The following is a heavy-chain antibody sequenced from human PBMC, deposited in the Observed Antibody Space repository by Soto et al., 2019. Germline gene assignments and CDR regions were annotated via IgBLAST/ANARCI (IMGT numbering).Heavy chain of an antibody. CDR1: GFSLRTTGVG. CDR2: IYWNDDK. CDR3: AHTWGLPFDH. J-gene: IGHJ4*02. Sequence: HITLTESGPTLVKPTQTLTLTCTYSGFSLRTTGVGVGWVRQPPGKALEWLAIIYWNDDKHYSPSLKSRFTLTSHISKSHVVLTMTNMHPVDTATYYCAHTWGLPFDHWGQGTLVIVSS. V-gene: IGHV2-5*01. D-gene: IGHD3-16*01.